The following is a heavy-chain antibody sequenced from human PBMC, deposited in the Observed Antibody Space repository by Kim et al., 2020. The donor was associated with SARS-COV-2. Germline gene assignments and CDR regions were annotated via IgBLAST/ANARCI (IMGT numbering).Heavy chain of an antibody. CDR3: AKGAEYFDY. Sequence: GGSLRLSCAASGFTFSSYAMSWVRQAPGKGLEWVSVIYSGGSSTYYADSVKGRFTISRDNSKNTLYLQMNSLRAEDTAVYYCAKGAEYFDYWGQGTLVTVSS. V-gene: IGHV3-23*03. J-gene: IGHJ4*02. CDR2: IYSGGSST. D-gene: IGHD6-19*01. CDR1: GFTFSSYA.